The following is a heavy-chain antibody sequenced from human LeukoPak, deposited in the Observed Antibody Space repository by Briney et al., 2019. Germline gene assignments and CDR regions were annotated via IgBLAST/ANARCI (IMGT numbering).Heavy chain of an antibody. CDR1: GGSISSSSYY. D-gene: IGHD4-17*01. V-gene: IGHV4-39*01. J-gene: IGHJ4*02. CDR3: VRRATVSHTIDY. Sequence: SETLSLTCTVSGGSISSSSYYWGWIRQPPGKGLEWIGSIYYSGSTYYNPSLKSRVTISVDTSKNQFSLKLSSVTAADTAVYYCVRRATVSHTIDYWGQGTLVTVSS. CDR2: IYYSGST.